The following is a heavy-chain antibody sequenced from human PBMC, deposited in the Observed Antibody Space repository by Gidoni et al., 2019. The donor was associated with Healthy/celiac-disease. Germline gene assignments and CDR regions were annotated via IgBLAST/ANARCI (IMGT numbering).Heavy chain of an antibody. Sequence: QVQLQQWGAGLLKPSETLSLTCAVYGGSFSGYYWSWIRQPPGKGLEWIGEINHRGSTNYNPSLKSRVTISVDTSKNQFSLKLSSVTAADTAVYYCASRAAAGGGYYYYYYGMDVWGQGTTVTVSS. J-gene: IGHJ6*02. D-gene: IGHD6-13*01. CDR3: ASRAAAGGGYYYYYYGMDV. V-gene: IGHV4-34*01. CDR1: GGSFSGYY. CDR2: INHRGST.